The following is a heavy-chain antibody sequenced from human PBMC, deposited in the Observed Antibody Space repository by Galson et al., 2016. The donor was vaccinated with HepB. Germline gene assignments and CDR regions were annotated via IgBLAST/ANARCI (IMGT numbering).Heavy chain of an antibody. V-gene: IGHV3-74*01. J-gene: IGHJ5*02. CDR3: ARARVVSSVWTSDP. D-gene: IGHD3/OR15-3a*01. Sequence: SLRLSCAASGFTFSSYWMHWVRQVPGKGLVWVSGISSDGSNTNYADSVKGRFTISRDNAKNTLYLQMNSLTAEDTAVYYCARARVVSSVWTSDPWGQGNLVTVSS. CDR1: GFTFSSYW. CDR2: ISSDGSNT.